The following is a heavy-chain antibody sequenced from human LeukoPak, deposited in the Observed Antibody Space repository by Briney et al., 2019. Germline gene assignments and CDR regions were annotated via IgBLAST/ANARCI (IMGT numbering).Heavy chain of an antibody. CDR3: ARERFDTSGHRLLDS. Sequence: PGGSLRLSCAASTFTFGNYWMSWVRQAPGKGLEWVANIKEDGSEEYYVDSVKGRFTISRDNTKNSLYLQMNSLRAEDTAVYYCARERFDTSGHRLLDSWGQGTLVTVSS. V-gene: IGHV3-7*03. CDR1: TFTFGNYW. D-gene: IGHD3-22*01. J-gene: IGHJ4*02. CDR2: IKEDGSEE.